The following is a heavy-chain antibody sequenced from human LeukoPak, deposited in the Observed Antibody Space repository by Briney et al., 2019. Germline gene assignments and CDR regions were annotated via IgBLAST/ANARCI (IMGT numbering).Heavy chain of an antibody. CDR1: GFTFTTSG. V-gene: IGHV3-30*19. D-gene: IGHD3-9*01. CDR2: IQYDGGDI. J-gene: IGHJ3*02. Sequence: GGSLRLSCAASGFTFTTSGMHWVRQAPGKGLEWVAFIQYDGGDIFYADSVKGRFTISRDNSKNTLYLQMNSLRAEDTAVYYCARTAPVLTGYPHDAFDIWGQGTMVTVSS. CDR3: ARTAPVLTGYPHDAFDI.